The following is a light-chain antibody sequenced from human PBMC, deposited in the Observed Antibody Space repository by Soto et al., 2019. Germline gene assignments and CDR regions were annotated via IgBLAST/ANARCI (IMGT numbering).Light chain of an antibody. V-gene: IGLV1-44*01. Sequence: VLTQPPSASGTPGQRVTISCSGSSSNIGSNSVNWYQQLPGTAPKLLVYSTSQRPSGVPDRFSGSKSGTSASLAISALQSEDEADYFCAAWDDSLNGLYVFGTGTKVTVL. CDR1: SSNIGSNS. CDR3: AAWDDSLNGLYV. CDR2: STS. J-gene: IGLJ1*01.